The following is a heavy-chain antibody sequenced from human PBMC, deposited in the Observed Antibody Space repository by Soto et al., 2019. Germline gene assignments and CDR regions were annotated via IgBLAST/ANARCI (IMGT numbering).Heavy chain of an antibody. CDR2: IIPIFGTA. CDR3: ARPRRGVVVPAASFDY. D-gene: IGHD2-2*01. V-gene: IGHV1-69*01. Sequence: QVQLVQSGAEVKKPGSSVKVSCKASGGTFSSYAISWVRQAPGQGLEWMGGIIPIFGTANYAQKFQGRVTITADESTSTAYMELSSLRSEDTAVYYGARPRRGVVVPAASFDYWGQGTLVTVSS. CDR1: GGTFSSYA. J-gene: IGHJ4*02.